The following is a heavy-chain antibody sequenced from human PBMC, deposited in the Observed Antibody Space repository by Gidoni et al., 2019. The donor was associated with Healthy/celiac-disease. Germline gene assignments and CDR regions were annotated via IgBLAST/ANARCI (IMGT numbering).Heavy chain of an antibody. V-gene: IGHV4-39*01. Sequence: QLQLQESGPGLVKPSETLSLPCTVPVGSIRRRSYYWGWIRQPPGTGLGWIGSIYYSGSTYYNPSLKSRVTISVDTSKNQFSLKLSSVTAADTAVYYCARHWRGGTYYYDSSGYSDYWGQGTLVTVSS. CDR2: IYYSGST. D-gene: IGHD3-22*01. J-gene: IGHJ4*02. CDR3: ARHWRGGTYYYDSSGYSDY. CDR1: VGSIRRRSYY.